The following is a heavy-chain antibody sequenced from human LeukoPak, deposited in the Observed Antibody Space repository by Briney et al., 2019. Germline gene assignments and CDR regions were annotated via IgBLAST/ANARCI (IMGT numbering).Heavy chain of an antibody. V-gene: IGHV3-23*01. CDR1: GFSFGSYP. Sequence: GGSLRLSCAGSGFSFGSYPMSWVRQAPGKGLEWVSSISDFVDNTYYADSVKGRYTISRDNSEKSLYLQMSSLRVEDTAVYYCAKGKINHNGAFDAWGQGTRVTVSS. J-gene: IGHJ3*01. CDR3: AKGKINHNGAFDA. D-gene: IGHD2-8*01. CDR2: ISDFVDNT.